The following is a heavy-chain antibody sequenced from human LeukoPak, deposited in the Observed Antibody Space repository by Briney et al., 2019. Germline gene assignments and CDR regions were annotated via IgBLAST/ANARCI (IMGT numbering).Heavy chain of an antibody. J-gene: IGHJ4*02. D-gene: IGHD5-24*01. CDR1: GFTFSRYG. Sequence: GGSLRLSCAASGFTFSRYGMHWVRQAPGKGLEWVSTISGSGGSTYYADSVKGRFTISRDKSKNTVYLQMNSLRAEDTAVYYCAKERGYGYNHIDYWGQGTLVTVSS. V-gene: IGHV3-23*01. CDR3: AKERGYGYNHIDY. CDR2: ISGSGGST.